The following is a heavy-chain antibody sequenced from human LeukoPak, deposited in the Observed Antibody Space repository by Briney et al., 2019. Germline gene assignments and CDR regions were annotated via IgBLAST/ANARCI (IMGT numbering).Heavy chain of an antibody. CDR2: INPNSGGT. J-gene: IGHJ2*01. CDR3: VPAMVEEWYFEL. D-gene: IGHD5-18*01. Sequence: ASVKVSCKASGYTFTGYYMHWVRQAPGQGLEWMGWINPNSGGTNYAQKFQGRVTMTRDTSISTAYMELSRLRSDDTAVYYCVPAMVEEWYFELWGRGTLVTVSS. V-gene: IGHV1-2*02. CDR1: GYTFTGYY.